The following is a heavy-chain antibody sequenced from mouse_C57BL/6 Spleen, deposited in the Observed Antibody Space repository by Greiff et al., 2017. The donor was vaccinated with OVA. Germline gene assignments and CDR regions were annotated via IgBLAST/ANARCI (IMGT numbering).Heavy chain of an antibody. J-gene: IGHJ2*01. CDR1: GYTFTSYW. Sequence: QVQLQQPGAELVKPGASVKMSCKASGYTFTSYWITWVKQRPGQGLEWIGDIYPGSGSTNYNEKFKSKATLIVDTSSSTAYMQLSSLTSEDSAVYYCAKCFQDSSGYDYWGQGTTLTVSS. V-gene: IGHV1-55*01. D-gene: IGHD3-2*02. CDR3: AKCFQDSSGYDY. CDR2: IYPGSGST.